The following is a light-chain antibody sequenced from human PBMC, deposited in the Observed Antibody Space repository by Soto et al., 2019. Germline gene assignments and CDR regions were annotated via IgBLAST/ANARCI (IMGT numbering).Light chain of an antibody. CDR2: DVS. J-gene: IGLJ3*02. CDR1: SSDVGTYNY. Sequence: QSALTQPRSVSGSPGQSVAISCTGTSSDVGTYNYVSWYQQHPGKAPKLMIYDVSKRPSGVPDRFSGSKSGNTASLTISGLQAEDEADYYCCSYAGNYNWVFGGGTQLTVL. V-gene: IGLV2-11*01. CDR3: CSYAGNYNWV.